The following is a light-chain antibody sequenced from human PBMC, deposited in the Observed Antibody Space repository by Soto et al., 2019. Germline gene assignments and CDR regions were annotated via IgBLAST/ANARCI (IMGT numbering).Light chain of an antibody. CDR1: SSNTGRSY. Sequence: QLVLTQPPSASGTPGQKATTYCSGSSSNTGRSYVYWNQLLPGTAPKPLSYRNNQRPSGVPDLFSASKSGTSASLAISGLRSEDDADYYCAAWDDSLVVFGGGTKLTVL. V-gene: IGLV1-47*01. CDR3: AAWDDSLVV. CDR2: RNN. J-gene: IGLJ2*01.